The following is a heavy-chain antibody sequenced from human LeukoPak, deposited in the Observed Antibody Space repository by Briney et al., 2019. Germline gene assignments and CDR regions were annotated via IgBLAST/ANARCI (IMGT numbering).Heavy chain of an antibody. CDR2: INHSGST. CDR1: GGSFSGYY. Sequence: SETLSLTCAVYGGSFSGYYWSWIRQPPGKGLEWIGEINHSGSTNYNPSLKSRVTISVDTSKNQFSLKLSSVTAADTAVYYCERGPRRRCSSTSCPYGMDVWGQGTTVTVSS. D-gene: IGHD2-2*01. J-gene: IGHJ6*02. CDR3: ERGPRRRCSSTSCPYGMDV. V-gene: IGHV4-34*01.